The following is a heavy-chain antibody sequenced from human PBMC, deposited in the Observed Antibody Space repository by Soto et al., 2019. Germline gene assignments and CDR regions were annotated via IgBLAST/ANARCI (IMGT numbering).Heavy chain of an antibody. CDR3: TRLMKAAHDS. CDR2: IRDSAFSYAT. J-gene: IGHJ5*01. V-gene: IGHV3-73*01. Sequence: EVLLVESGGGLVQPGGSLKLSCAASGFVFKDSSIHWVRQASGKGLEWVGRIRDSAFSYATAYAASVKGRFTISRDDSTNTAYLQMNSLKPDDTAIYYCTRLMKAAHDSWGQGTLMTVSS. D-gene: IGHD3-16*01. CDR1: GFVFKDSS.